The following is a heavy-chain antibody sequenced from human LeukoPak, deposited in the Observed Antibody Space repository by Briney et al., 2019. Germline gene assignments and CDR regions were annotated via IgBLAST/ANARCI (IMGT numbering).Heavy chain of an antibody. J-gene: IGHJ4*02. D-gene: IGHD6-13*01. Sequence: GGSLRLSCAASGFTFSSFAMSWVRQAPGKGLEWVSAISGSGGSTYYADSVKGRFTISRDNSKNPLYLQMNSLRAEDTAIYYCAKAYSSSWGDFDYWGQGTLVTVSS. CDR3: AKAYSSSWGDFDY. CDR1: GFTFSSFA. V-gene: IGHV3-23*01. CDR2: ISGSGGST.